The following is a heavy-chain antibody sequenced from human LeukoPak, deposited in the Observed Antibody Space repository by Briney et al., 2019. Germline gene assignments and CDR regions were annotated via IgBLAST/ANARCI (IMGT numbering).Heavy chain of an antibody. J-gene: IGHJ5*02. Sequence: GSSVKVSCKASGGTFSSYAISWVRQAPGQGLEWMGGIIPIFGTANYAQKFQGRVTITTDESTSTAYMELSSLRSEDTAVYYCARVSNQLLYGWYWFDPWGQGTLVTVSS. D-gene: IGHD2-2*02. CDR1: GGTFSSYA. CDR3: ARVSNQLLYGWYWFDP. CDR2: IIPIFGTA. V-gene: IGHV1-69*05.